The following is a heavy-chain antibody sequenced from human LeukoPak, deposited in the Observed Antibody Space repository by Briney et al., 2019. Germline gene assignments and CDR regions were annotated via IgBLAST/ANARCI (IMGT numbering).Heavy chain of an antibody. J-gene: IGHJ4*02. CDR3: ARAMIDYGGNLGWGD. CDR1: GGSISSSSYY. Sequence: NPSETLSLTCTVSGGSISSSSYYWGWIRQPPGKGLEWIGSLYYSGSTYYSPSLKSRVTISVDTSTNQFSLKLSSVTAADTAVYYCARAMIDYGGNLGWGDWGQGTLVTVSS. CDR2: LYYSGST. D-gene: IGHD4-23*01. V-gene: IGHV4-39*01.